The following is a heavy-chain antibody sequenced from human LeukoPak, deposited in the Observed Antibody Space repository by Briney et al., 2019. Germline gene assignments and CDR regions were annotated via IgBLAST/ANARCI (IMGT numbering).Heavy chain of an antibody. CDR1: DGSFSGYY. CDR2: IHQSGNT. J-gene: IGHJ4*02. D-gene: IGHD6-13*01. CDR3: ARAPPHSSSWYKREQRYFDY. V-gene: IGHV4-34*01. Sequence: MSSETLSLTCAVYDGSFSGYYWNWIRQPPGKGLEWIGEIHQSGNTNYNPSLKSRLTISVDTSKNQFSLRLNSVTAADTAVYYCARAPPHSSSWYKREQRYFDYWGQGTLVTVSS.